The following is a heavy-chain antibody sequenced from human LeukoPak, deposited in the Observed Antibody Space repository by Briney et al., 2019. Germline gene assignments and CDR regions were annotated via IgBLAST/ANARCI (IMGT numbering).Heavy chain of an antibody. CDR2: FDPEDGET. CDR3: ATARITMIVVVSNGYYFDY. Sequence: ASVKVSCKVSGYTLTELSMHWVRQAPGKGLEWMGGFDPEDGETIYAQKFQGRVTMTEDTSTDTAYMELSSLRSEDTAVYYCATARITMIVVVSNGYYFDYWGQGTLVTVSS. J-gene: IGHJ4*02. V-gene: IGHV1-24*01. CDR1: GYTLTELS. D-gene: IGHD3-22*01.